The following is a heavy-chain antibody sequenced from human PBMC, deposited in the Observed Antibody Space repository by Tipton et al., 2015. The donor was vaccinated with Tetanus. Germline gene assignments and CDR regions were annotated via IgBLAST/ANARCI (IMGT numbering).Heavy chain of an antibody. V-gene: IGHV3-30*03. CDR2: ISYDGSNK. Sequence: SLRLSCAASGFTFSSYGMHWVRQAPGKGLEWVAVISYDGSNKYYADSVKGRFTISRDNSKNTLYLQMNSLRAEDTAVYYCARDISHVGATLYFDYWGQGILVTVSS. CDR1: GFTFSSYG. D-gene: IGHD1-26*01. J-gene: IGHJ4*02. CDR3: ARDISHVGATLYFDY.